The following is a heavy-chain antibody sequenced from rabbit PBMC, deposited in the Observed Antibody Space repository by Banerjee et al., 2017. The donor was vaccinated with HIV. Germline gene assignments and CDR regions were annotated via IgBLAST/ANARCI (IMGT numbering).Heavy chain of an antibody. Sequence: QLKETGGGLVQPGGSLTLSCKASGFDFSRHYMSWVRQAPGKGLEWIGIIFAGKGTTDYASWVNGRFTISSDNAQNTVDLQMTSLTVADTATYFCASDGGYPNVDYIMDLWGQGTLVTVS. CDR3: ASDGGYPNVDYIMDL. CDR2: IFAGKGTT. J-gene: IGHJ4*01. CDR1: GFDFSRHY. V-gene: IGHV1S7*01. D-gene: IGHD6-1*01.